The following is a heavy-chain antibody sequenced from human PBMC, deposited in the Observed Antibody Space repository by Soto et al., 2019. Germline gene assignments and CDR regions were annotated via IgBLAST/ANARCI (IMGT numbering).Heavy chain of an antibody. V-gene: IGHV3-23*01. J-gene: IGHJ6*02. Sequence: EVQLLESGGGLVQPGGSLRLSCAASGFTFSSYAMSWVRQAPGKGLEWVSAISGSGGSTYYADSVKGRFTISRDNSKNTLYLQMNSLRAEDTAVYYCAKAPRQMDVFGVVINFFSYYGMDVWGQGTTVTVSS. D-gene: IGHD3-3*01. CDR3: AKAPRQMDVFGVVINFFSYYGMDV. CDR1: GFTFSSYA. CDR2: ISGSGGST.